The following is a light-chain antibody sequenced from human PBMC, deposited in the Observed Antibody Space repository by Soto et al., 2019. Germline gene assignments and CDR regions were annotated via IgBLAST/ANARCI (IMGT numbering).Light chain of an antibody. CDR1: QSLSSY. V-gene: IGKV3-11*01. Sequence: EIVLTQSPATLSLSPGETATLSCRATQSLSSYLAWYQQKSGQSPRLLIYEASNRATGIPARFSGSGSGTDFTLTISSLEPEDFAIYYCQQRYTWPITFGQGTRLEIK. CDR2: EAS. J-gene: IGKJ5*01. CDR3: QQRYTWPIT.